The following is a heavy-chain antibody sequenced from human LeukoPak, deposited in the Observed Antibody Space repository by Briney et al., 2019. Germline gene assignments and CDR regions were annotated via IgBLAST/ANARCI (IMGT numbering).Heavy chain of an antibody. CDR2: IYYSGIT. Sequence: PSETLSLTCTVSGGSISSYYWSWIRQSPGKGLEWIGYIYYSGITNYNPSLKSRVTISVDTSKNQFSLRLTSVTAADTAVYYCARETGSGSSEFDYWGQGTLVTVSS. J-gene: IGHJ4*02. V-gene: IGHV4-59*01. D-gene: IGHD6-6*01. CDR1: GGSISSYY. CDR3: ARETGSGSSEFDY.